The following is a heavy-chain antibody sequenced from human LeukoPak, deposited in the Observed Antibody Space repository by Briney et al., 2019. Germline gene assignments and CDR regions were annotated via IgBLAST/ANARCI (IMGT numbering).Heavy chain of an antibody. V-gene: IGHV3-74*01. CDR1: GFTLSSYW. Sequence: LSGGSLRLSCATSGFTLSSYWMHWVRHGPGKGLVWVSVIYTDASSTTYADSVKGRFTISRDNARNTLYLQMNSLRAEDTAIYYCARGLQGIDYWGQGTLVTVSS. CDR2: IYTDASST. CDR3: ARGLQGIDY. J-gene: IGHJ4*02. D-gene: IGHD4-11*01.